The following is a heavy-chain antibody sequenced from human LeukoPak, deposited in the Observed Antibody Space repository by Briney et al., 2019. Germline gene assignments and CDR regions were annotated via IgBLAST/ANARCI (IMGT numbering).Heavy chain of an antibody. D-gene: IGHD2-21*02. J-gene: IGHJ3*02. Sequence: GESLKISCQGSGYSFTSYWIGWVRQMPGKGLEWMGIIYPGDSDTRYSPSFQGQVTISADKSISTAYLQWSSLKASDTAMYYCLSGLSGCDCYDAFDIWGQGTMVTVSS. V-gene: IGHV5-51*01. CDR2: IYPGDSDT. CDR3: LSGLSGCDCYDAFDI. CDR1: GYSFTSYW.